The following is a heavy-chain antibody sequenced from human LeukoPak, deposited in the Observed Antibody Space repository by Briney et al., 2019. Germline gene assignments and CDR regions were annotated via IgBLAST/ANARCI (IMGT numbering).Heavy chain of an antibody. Sequence: SETLSLTCTVSLDSTTSNFWSWVRQPPGKGLEWIGEIHRSGSPNYNPSLQSRVTISIDRSRNQIVLELSSVTAADTAVYYCAREILGGFNPGAYWGQGTLVSVSS. J-gene: IGHJ4*02. CDR1: LDSTTSNF. V-gene: IGHV4-4*02. CDR3: AREILGGFNPGAY. CDR2: IHRSGSP. D-gene: IGHD1-14*01.